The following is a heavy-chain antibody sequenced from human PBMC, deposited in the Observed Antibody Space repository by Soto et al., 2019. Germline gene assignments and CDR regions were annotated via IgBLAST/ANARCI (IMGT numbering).Heavy chain of an antibody. V-gene: IGHV1-46*03. CDR1: GYTFTSYY. Sequence: ASVKVSCKASGYTFTSYYMHWVRQAPRQRLEWKGIINPSGDSTSYAQKYQGRVTMTTDTTTSTAYMELRSLRSDDTAVYYCAIDGSLWEQLLVGNFDYWGQGTLVTVSS. CDR2: INPSGDST. D-gene: IGHD6-19*01. J-gene: IGHJ4*02. CDR3: AIDGSLWEQLLVGNFDY.